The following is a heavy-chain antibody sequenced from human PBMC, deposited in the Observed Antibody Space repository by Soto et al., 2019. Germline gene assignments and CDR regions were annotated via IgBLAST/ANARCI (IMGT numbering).Heavy chain of an antibody. V-gene: IGHV1-69*01. CDR2: IIPFSGTV. Sequence: QVQLVQSGAEVKKPGSSVKVSCKASGGSFMSQAISWVRQAPGQGPEWMGGIIPFSGTVTYTERFQGRLTLTADEPTKTADMELSSLRSEDTAVYYCARGSYDSYAGFFGMDVCGQGTTVTVS. CDR1: GGSFMSQA. D-gene: IGHD3-10*01. J-gene: IGHJ6*02. CDR3: ARGSYDSYAGFFGMDV.